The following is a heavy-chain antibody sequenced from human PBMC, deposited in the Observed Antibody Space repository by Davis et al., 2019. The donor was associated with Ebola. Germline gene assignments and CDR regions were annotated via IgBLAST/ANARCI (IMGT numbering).Heavy chain of an antibody. CDR3: ASSIAAAGTPHFDY. CDR1: GFTFSSYS. Sequence: PGGSLRLSCAASGFTFSSYSMNWVRQAPGKGLEWVSYISSSSSTIYYADSVKGRFTISRDNAKNSLYLQMNSLRDEDTAVYYCASSIAAAGTPHFDYWGQGTLVTVSS. CDR2: ISSSSSTI. V-gene: IGHV3-48*02. J-gene: IGHJ4*02. D-gene: IGHD6-13*01.